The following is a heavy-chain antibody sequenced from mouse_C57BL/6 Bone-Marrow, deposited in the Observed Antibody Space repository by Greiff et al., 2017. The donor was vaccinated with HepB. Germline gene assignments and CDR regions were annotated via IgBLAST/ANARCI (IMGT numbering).Heavy chain of an antibody. J-gene: IGHJ1*03. V-gene: IGHV5-12*01. CDR1: GFTFSDYY. CDR2: ISNGGGST. CDR3: ARQGRKGYFDV. D-gene: IGHD3-3*01. Sequence: EVHLVESGGGLVQPGGSLKLSCAASGFTFSDYYMYWVRQTPEKRLEWVAYISNGGGSTYYPDTVKGRFTISRDNAKNTLYLQMSRLKSEDTAMYYCARQGRKGYFDVWGTGTTVTVSS.